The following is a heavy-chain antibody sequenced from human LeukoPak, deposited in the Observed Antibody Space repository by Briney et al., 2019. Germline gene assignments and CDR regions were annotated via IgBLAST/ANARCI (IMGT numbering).Heavy chain of an antibody. CDR1: GGSISSYY. CDR3: ARGRLGGSGSYYNVLDY. V-gene: IGHV4-59*01. D-gene: IGHD3-10*01. J-gene: IGHJ4*02. CDR2: ISYSGST. Sequence: SQTLSLTCTVSGGSISSYYWSWIRQPPGKGLEWIGYISYSGSTNYNPSLKSRVTISVDTSRNQFSLKLSSVTAADTAVYYCARGRLGGSGSYYNVLDYWGQGTLVTVSS.